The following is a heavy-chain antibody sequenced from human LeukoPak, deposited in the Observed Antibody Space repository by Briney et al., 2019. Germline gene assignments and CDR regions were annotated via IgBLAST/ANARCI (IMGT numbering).Heavy chain of an antibody. V-gene: IGHV4-4*02. J-gene: IGHJ6*02. D-gene: IGHD6-19*01. Sequence: SGTLSLTCAVSGGSISSSNWWSWVRQPPGKGLEWIGEIYHSGSTNYNPSLKSRVTISVDKSKNQFSLKLSSVTAADTAVYYCARGGQQPPIAVADFYYYYYGMDVWGQGTTVTVSS. CDR2: IYHSGST. CDR1: GGSISSSNW. CDR3: ARGGQQPPIAVADFYYYYYGMDV.